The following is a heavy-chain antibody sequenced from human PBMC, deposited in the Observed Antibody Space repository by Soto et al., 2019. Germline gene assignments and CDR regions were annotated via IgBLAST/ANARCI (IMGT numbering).Heavy chain of an antibody. Sequence: SETLSLTCAVSGGSISSSNWWSWVRQPPGKGLEWIGEIYHSGSTNYNPSLKSRVTISVDKSKNQFSLKLSSVTAADTAVYYCARDRVVVVPDAIVYYYYGMDVWGQGTTVTVSS. J-gene: IGHJ6*02. CDR3: ARDRVVVVPDAIVYYYYGMDV. V-gene: IGHV4-4*02. CDR2: IYHSGST. D-gene: IGHD2-2*02. CDR1: GGSISSSNW.